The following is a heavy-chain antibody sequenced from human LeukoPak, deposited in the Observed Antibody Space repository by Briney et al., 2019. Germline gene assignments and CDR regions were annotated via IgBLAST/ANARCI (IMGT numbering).Heavy chain of an antibody. CDR3: AKDRRFGWFGDLDY. Sequence: GRSLRLSCAASGFTFSSYGMHWVRQAPGKGLEWVAVISYDGSNKYYADSVKGRFTISRDNSKNTLYLQMNSLRAEDTAVYYCAKDRRFGWFGDLDYWGQGTLVTVSS. CDR2: ISYDGSNK. CDR1: GFTFSSYG. D-gene: IGHD3-10*01. J-gene: IGHJ4*02. V-gene: IGHV3-30*18.